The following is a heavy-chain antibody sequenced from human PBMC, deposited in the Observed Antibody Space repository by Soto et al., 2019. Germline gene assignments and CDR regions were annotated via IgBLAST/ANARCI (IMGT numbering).Heavy chain of an antibody. Sequence: PVGSLRLSCAASGFSFNNYAMAWVRQAPGKALEWVSSIGHSGYSINYGDSVKGRFTISRDNSNNILFLEMTGLRAEDTAVYYCARSDDKDILTGCYNWGQGALVTV. CDR3: ARSDDKDILTGCYN. D-gene: IGHD3-9*01. CDR2: IGHSGYSI. CDR1: GFSFNNYA. J-gene: IGHJ4*02. V-gene: IGHV3-23*01.